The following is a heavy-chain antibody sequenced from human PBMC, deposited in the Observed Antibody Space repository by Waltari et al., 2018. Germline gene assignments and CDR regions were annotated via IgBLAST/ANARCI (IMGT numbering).Heavy chain of an antibody. D-gene: IGHD6-19*01. CDR1: GWSFSGSY. CDR2: INHNASP. J-gene: IGHJ6*03. Sequence: QVQLLQWGAGLLKPSETLSLTCAVYGWSFSGSYWGWLRQLPGKGLEWLGEINHNASPDYNPSLKSRATISIETSKNQFSLKLDSVTAADTGVYYCARGWLQVAPPYYYYMDVWDRGTAVTVSS. V-gene: IGHV4-34*01. CDR3: ARGWLQVAPPYYYYMDV.